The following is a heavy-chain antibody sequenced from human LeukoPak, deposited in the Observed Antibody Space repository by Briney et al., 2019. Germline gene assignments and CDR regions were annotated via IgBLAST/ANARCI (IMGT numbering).Heavy chain of an antibody. CDR1: GGSISSGGYY. Sequence: SETLSLTCTVSGGSISSGGYYWSWIRQPPGKGLEWIGEINHSGSTNYNPSLKSRVTISVDTSKNQFSLKLSSVTAADTAVYYCARPTGRLRLRAFDIWGQGTMVTVPS. CDR3: ARPTGRLRLRAFDI. J-gene: IGHJ3*02. V-gene: IGHV4-39*07. CDR2: INHSGST. D-gene: IGHD4-17*01.